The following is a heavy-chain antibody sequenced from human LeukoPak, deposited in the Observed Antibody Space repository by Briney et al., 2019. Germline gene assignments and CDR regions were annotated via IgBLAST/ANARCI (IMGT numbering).Heavy chain of an antibody. Sequence: PSETLSLTCTVSGGSVSSGSYYWSWIRQPPGKGLEWIGYIYYSGSTNYNPSLKSRVTISVDTSKNQFSLKLSSVTAADTAVYYCARGPTSDVAPKDIAVVPAARSYYYYGMDVWGQGTTVTVSS. CDR1: GGSVSSGSYY. CDR2: IYYSGST. J-gene: IGHJ6*02. CDR3: ARGPTSDVAPKDIAVVPAARSYYYYGMDV. D-gene: IGHD2-2*01. V-gene: IGHV4-61*01.